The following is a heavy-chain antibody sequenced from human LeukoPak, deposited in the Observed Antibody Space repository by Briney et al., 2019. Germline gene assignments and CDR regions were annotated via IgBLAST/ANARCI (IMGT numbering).Heavy chain of an antibody. Sequence: SETLSLTCAVSGGSISSGTYSWTWMRQPPGKGLEWIGYIYNSGSTFNNPSLNSRVTISVDTSKNQFSLKLSSVTAADTAMYYCARLTGYRIESAFDIWGQGTMVTVSS. CDR2: IYNSGST. J-gene: IGHJ3*02. D-gene: IGHD3-9*01. V-gene: IGHV4-30-4*07. CDR1: GGSISSGTYS. CDR3: ARLTGYRIESAFDI.